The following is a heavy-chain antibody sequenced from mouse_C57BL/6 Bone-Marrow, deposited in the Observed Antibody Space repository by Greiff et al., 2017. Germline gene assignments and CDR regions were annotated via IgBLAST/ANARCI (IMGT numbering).Heavy chain of an antibody. Sequence: EVKVVESGGDLVKPGGSLKLSCAASGFTFSSYGMSWVRQTPDQRLEWVATISSGGSYTYYPDRVKGRFTISGDNAKNTLYLQMSSLKSEETAMYYCARREGWCAYWGQGTLVTVSA. CDR1: GFTFSSYG. V-gene: IGHV5-6*02. J-gene: IGHJ3*01. CDR3: ARREGWCAY. CDR2: ISSGGSYT.